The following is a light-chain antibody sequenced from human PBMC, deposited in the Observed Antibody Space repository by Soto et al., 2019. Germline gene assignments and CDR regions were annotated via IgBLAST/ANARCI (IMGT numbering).Light chain of an antibody. CDR1: SSDIGGFNF. CDR2: AVS. CDR3: SSYTITNTFFV. Sequence: QSALTQPASVTGSPGQSITISCTGTSSDIGGFNFVSWYQQHPGKGPKVLIYAVSSRASGVSNRFSGSKSGNTASLTISGRRAEDEAEYYCSSYTITNTFFVFGAGTKVTVL. J-gene: IGLJ1*01. V-gene: IGLV2-14*01.